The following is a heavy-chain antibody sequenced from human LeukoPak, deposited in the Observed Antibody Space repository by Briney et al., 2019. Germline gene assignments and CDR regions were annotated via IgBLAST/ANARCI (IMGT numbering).Heavy chain of an antibody. J-gene: IGHJ4*02. CDR1: GFTFSDDF. CDR2: ISGTGDIT. D-gene: IGHD1-26*01. CDR3: ARPGLSGHYIDY. V-gene: IGHV3-11*01. Sequence: GGSLRLSCAASGFTFSDDFMTWIRQAPGQGLEWISYISGTGDITYYADSVKGRFAISRDNAKKSLYLQMNSLRVEDTAVYYCARPGLSGHYIDYWGQGTLLTVSS.